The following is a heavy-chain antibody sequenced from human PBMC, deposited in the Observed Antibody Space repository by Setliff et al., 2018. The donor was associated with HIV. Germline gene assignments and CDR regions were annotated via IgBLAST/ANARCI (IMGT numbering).Heavy chain of an antibody. D-gene: IGHD2-2*01. CDR2: IYPGDSET. J-gene: IGHJ6*02. V-gene: IGHV5-51*01. CDR1: GYRFTSYW. Sequence: GESLKISCKGSGYRFTSYWIGWVRQMPGKGLEWMGIIYPGDSETRYSPSLQGQVTISVDKSISTAYLQWSSLKASDTAVYYCAKVPLFVVVPAALGGMDVWGQGTTVTVS. CDR3: AKVPLFVVVPAALGGMDV.